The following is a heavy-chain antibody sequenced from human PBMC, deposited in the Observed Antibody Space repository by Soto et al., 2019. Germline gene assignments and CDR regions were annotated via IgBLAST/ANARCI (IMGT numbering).Heavy chain of an antibody. CDR1: GFSFRNYG. CDR2: IWYDGSKR. J-gene: IGHJ3*01. Sequence: QEQLVESGGGVVQPGRSLRLSCAASGFSFRNYGIHWVRQAPGKGLDWVAVIWYDGSKRYYADSVRGRFTISRDNSGNTSRLQTDSLSPEERRVYYCARGWGRGVPRSSLDVGRQGTTV. D-gene: IGHD2-2*01. CDR3: ARGWGRGVPRSSLDV. V-gene: IGHV3-33*01.